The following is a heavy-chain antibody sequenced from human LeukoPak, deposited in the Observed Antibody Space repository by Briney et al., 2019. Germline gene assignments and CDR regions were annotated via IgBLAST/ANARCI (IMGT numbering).Heavy chain of an antibody. CDR3: ARVVAAAGNKWFDP. V-gene: IGHV4-30-4*07. CDR2: IHDSGST. CDR1: GGSISSGGYS. J-gene: IGHJ5*02. Sequence: PSETLSLTCTVSGGSISSGGYSWSWIRQTPGKGLEWIAYIHDSGSTYNNPSLKTRLSISIDTSKNQFSLKLNSVSAADTAVYYCARVVAAAGNKWFDPWGQGTLVTVSS. D-gene: IGHD6-13*01.